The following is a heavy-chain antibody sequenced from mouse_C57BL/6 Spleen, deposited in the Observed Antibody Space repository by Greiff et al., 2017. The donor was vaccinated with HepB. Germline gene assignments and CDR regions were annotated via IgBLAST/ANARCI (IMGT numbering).Heavy chain of an antibody. D-gene: IGHD2-3*01. Sequence: QVQLQQPGAELVKPGASVKLSCKASGYTFTSYWMHWVKQRPGQGLEWIGMIHPNSGSTNYNEKFKSKATLTVDKSSSTAYMQLSSLTSEDSAVYYCARGFYDGYYGAMDYWGQGTSVTVSS. CDR1: GYTFTSYW. V-gene: IGHV1-64*01. CDR2: IHPNSGST. CDR3: ARGFYDGYYGAMDY. J-gene: IGHJ4*01.